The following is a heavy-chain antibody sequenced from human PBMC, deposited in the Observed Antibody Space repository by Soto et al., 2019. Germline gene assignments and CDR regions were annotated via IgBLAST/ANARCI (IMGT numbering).Heavy chain of an antibody. Sequence: QVQLVQSGAEVKKPGASVKVSCKASGYTFTSYGISWVRQAPGQGLEWMGWISAYNGNTNYAQKLQGRVTMTTDTSTSTAYMALRSLRSDDTAVYYCAREYYDFWSGYYRGGWLDPWGQGTLVTVSS. CDR3: AREYYDFWSGYYRGGWLDP. J-gene: IGHJ5*02. CDR2: ISAYNGNT. CDR1: GYTFTSYG. D-gene: IGHD3-3*01. V-gene: IGHV1-18*01.